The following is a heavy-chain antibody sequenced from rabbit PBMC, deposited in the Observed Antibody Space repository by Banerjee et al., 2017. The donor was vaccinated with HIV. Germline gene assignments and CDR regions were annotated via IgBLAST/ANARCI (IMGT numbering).Heavy chain of an antibody. CDR3: ARELAASGDL. CDR2: IYAGSSGST. Sequence: QQQLEESGGGLVKPGGTLTLTCKASGFSLISGHDMCWVRQAPGKGLEWIACIYAGSSGSTWYASWAKGRFTISKTSSTTVTLQMTSLTAADTATYFCARELAASGDLWGPGTLVTVS. V-gene: IGHV1S45*01. CDR1: GFSLISGHD. D-gene: IGHD1-1*01. J-gene: IGHJ4*01.